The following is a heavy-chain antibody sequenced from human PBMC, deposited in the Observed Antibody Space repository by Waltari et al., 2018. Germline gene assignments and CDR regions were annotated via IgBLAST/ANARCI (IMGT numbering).Heavy chain of an antibody. D-gene: IGHD6-19*01. CDR1: GGSFSGYY. J-gene: IGHJ4*02. Sequence: QVQLQQWGAGLLKPSETLSLTCAVYGGSFSGYYWSWIRQPPGKGLEWIGEINHSGSTNYNPSLKSRVTISVDTSKNQFSLKLSSVTAADTAVYYCARDSSSGPSFDYWGQGTLVTVSS. CDR2: INHSGST. V-gene: IGHV4-34*01. CDR3: ARDSSSGPSFDY.